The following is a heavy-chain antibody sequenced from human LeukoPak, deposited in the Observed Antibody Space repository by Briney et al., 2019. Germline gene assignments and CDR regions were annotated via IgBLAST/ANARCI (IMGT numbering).Heavy chain of an antibody. CDR2: IIPIFGTA. CDR1: GGTFSSYA. J-gene: IGHJ6*04. V-gene: IGHV1-69*13. CDR3: ARSETDDYYYYGMDV. Sequence: SVKVSCKASGGTFSSYAISWVRQAPGRGLEWMGGIIPIFGTANYAQKFQGRVTITADESTSTAYMELSSLRSEDTAVYYCARSETDDYYYYGMDVWGKGTTVTVSS.